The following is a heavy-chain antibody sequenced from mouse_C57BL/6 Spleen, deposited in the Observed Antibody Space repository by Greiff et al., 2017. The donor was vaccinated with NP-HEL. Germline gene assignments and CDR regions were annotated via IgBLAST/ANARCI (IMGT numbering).Heavy chain of an antibody. J-gene: IGHJ3*01. CDR3: ARTYDGYLTWFAY. CDR2: ISSGSSTI. Sequence: EVKLVESGGGLVKPGGSLKLSCAASGFTFSDYGMHWVRQAPEKGLEWVAYISSGSSTIYSADTVKGRFTISRDNAKNTLFLQMTSLRSEDTAMYYCARTYDGYLTWFAYWGQGTLVTVSA. D-gene: IGHD2-3*01. CDR1: GFTFSDYG. V-gene: IGHV5-17*01.